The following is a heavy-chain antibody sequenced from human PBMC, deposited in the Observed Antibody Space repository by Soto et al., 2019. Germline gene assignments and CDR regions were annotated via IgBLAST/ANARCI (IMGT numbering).Heavy chain of an antibody. V-gene: IGHV4-34*01. J-gene: IGHJ4*02. D-gene: IGHD6-19*01. CDR2: INHSGST. Sequence: QVQLQQWGAGLLKPSETLSLTCAVYGGSFSGYYWSWIRQPPGKGLEWIGEINHSGSTNYNPSLKSRATISVDTSKNQFSLKLSSVTAADTAVYYCARGYSSGWYLYFDYWGQGTLVTVSS. CDR3: ARGYSSGWYLYFDY. CDR1: GGSFSGYY.